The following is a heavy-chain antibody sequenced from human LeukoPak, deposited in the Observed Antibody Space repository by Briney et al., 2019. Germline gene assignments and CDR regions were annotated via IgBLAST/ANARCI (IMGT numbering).Heavy chain of an antibody. CDR2: IYTSGST. CDR3: ARERPRGYSYYFDY. D-gene: IGHD5-18*01. J-gene: IGHJ4*02. CDR1: GGSISSGSYY. Sequence: SETLSHTCTVSGGSISSGSYYWSWIRQPAGKGLEWIGRIYTSGSTNYNPSLKSRVTISVDTSKNQFSLKLSSVTAADTAVYYCARERPRGYSYYFDYWGQGTLVTVSS. V-gene: IGHV4-61*02.